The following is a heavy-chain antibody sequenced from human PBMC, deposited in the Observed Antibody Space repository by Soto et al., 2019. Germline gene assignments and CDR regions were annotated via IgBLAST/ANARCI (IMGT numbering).Heavy chain of an antibody. D-gene: IGHD6-6*01. CDR3: ARGDYSSSSGFYFDY. CDR1: GGSITNYY. V-gene: IGHV4-59*01. CDR2: IYYSGST. Sequence: ETLSLTCTVSGGSITNYYWSWIRQPPGKGLEWIGYIYYSGSTNYNPSLKSRVTISVDTSKNQFSMKLSSVTAADTAVYYCARGDYSSSSGFYFDYLGQGTVVTVSS. J-gene: IGHJ4*02.